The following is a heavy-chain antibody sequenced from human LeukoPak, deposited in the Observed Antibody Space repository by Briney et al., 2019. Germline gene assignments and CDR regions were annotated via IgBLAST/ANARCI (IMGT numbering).Heavy chain of an antibody. V-gene: IGHV3-23*01. CDR2: ISGSGGNT. D-gene: IGHD2-2*01. CDR1: GLSCGNDA. Sequence: GASRRLACVASGLSCGNDAMCWVRESPGKGLEMVSTISGSGGNTYFADSVKGRFTISRDNSKNTLYLQMNSLRAEDTAVYYCAKTPRSCISTSCSILYGMDVWGQGTTVTVSS. CDR3: AKTPRSCISTSCSILYGMDV. J-gene: IGHJ6*02.